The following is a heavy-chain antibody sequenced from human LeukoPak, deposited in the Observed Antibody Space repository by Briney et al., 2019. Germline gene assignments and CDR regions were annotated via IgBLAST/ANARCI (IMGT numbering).Heavy chain of an antibody. J-gene: IGHJ5*02. CDR3: ATLAPGIAVAGTLYNWFDP. D-gene: IGHD6-19*01. CDR1: GGTFSSYA. Sequence: SVKVSCKASGGTFSSYAISWVRQAPGQGLEWMGGIIPIFGTANYAQKFQGRVTITADESTSTAYLELSSLRSEDTAVYYCATLAPGIAVAGTLYNWFDPWGQGTLVTVSS. V-gene: IGHV1-69*13. CDR2: IIPIFGTA.